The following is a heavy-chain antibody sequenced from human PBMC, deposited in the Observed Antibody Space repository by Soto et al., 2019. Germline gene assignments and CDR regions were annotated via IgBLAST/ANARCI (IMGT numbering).Heavy chain of an antibody. D-gene: IGHD3-10*01. CDR1: GGSFSGNY. J-gene: IGHJ4*02. V-gene: IGHV4-34*01. CDR3: ARSMWFGTHPEV. CDR2: ISPSGTT. Sequence: QVQLQQWGAGLLKPSETLSLTCAVSGGSFSGNYWTWFRQPPGKGLEWIGEISPSGTTNYIPSLKSRVTITVDMSKEQYSLTVTSVAADDTAVYYCARSMWFGTHPEVWGQGTLVTVSS.